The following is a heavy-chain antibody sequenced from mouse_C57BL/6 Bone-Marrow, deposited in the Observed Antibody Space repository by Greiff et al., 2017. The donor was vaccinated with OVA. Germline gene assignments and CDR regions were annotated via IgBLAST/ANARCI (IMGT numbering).Heavy chain of an antibody. CDR3: ARGYGNWYFDV. Sequence: VQLQQSGPVLVKPGASVKMSCKASGYTFTDYYMNWVKQSHGKSLEWIGVINPYNGGTSYNQKFKGKATLTVDKSSSTAYMELNSLTSEDSAVYYCARGYGNWYFDVWGTGTTVTVSS. CDR1: GYTFTDYY. D-gene: IGHD1-1*01. CDR2: INPYNGGT. V-gene: IGHV1-19*01. J-gene: IGHJ1*03.